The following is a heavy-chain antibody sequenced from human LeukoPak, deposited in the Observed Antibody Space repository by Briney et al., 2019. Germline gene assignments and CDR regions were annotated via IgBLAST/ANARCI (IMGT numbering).Heavy chain of an antibody. Sequence: SETLSLTCHVSGGSVTSTHLRIGGRQPPGKGLEWSGEVHLDGRTNYNPSLKSRLIMSVDLPENHISLKLTSVTAADTAVYYCAREGGFYGPLDYWGQGTLVTVSS. CDR1: GGSVTSTHL. CDR3: AREGGFYGPLDY. CDR2: VHLDGRT. D-gene: IGHD3-16*01. J-gene: IGHJ4*02. V-gene: IGHV4-4*02.